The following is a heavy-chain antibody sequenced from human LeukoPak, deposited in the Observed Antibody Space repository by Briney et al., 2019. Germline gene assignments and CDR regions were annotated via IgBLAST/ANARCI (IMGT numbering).Heavy chain of an antibody. CDR3: ARMRYGSNCFDY. CDR2: ISGSNGNT. CDR1: GYTLSSSG. D-gene: IGHD4-17*01. J-gene: IGHJ4*02. V-gene: IGHV1-18*01. Sequence: ASVKVSCKASGYTLSSSGFSWVRQAPGQGLEWMGWISGSNGNTSYAPKFQGRVTMTTDTSTSTAYMELRGLRSDDTGVYYCARMRYGSNCFDYWGQGTLVTVSS.